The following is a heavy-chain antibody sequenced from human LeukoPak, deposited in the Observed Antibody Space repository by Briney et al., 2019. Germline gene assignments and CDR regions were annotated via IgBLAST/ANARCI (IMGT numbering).Heavy chain of an antibody. Sequence: ASVKVSCKASGYTFTGHYMHWVRQAPGQGLEWMGWINPNSGGTNYAQKFQGWVTMTRDTSISTAYMELSRLRSDDTAVYYCARGSSSSWYYYYGMDVWGKGTTVTVSS. J-gene: IGHJ6*04. D-gene: IGHD6-13*01. CDR3: ARGSSSSWYYYYGMDV. CDR1: GYTFTGHY. V-gene: IGHV1-2*04. CDR2: INPNSGGT.